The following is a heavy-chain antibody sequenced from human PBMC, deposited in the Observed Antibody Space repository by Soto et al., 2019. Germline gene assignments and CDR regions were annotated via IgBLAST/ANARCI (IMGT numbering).Heavy chain of an antibody. D-gene: IGHD3-3*01. CDR1: GGSFSGYY. CDR2: INHSGST. J-gene: IGHJ4*02. CDR3: ARGITIFGVVKKYYFDY. Sequence: ETLSLTCAVYGGSFSGYYWSWIRQPPGKGLEWIGEINHSGSTNYNPSLKSRVTISVDTSKNQFSLKLSSVTAADTAVYYCARGITIFGVVKKYYFDYWGQGTLVTVS. V-gene: IGHV4-34*01.